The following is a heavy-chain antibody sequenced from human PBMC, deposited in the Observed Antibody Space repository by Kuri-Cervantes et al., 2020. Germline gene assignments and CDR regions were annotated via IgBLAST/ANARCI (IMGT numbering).Heavy chain of an antibody. CDR1: GGSISSYY. Sequence: SETLCFTCTVSGGSISSYYWSWIRQPQGKGLEWIGYIYYSGSTNYNPSLKSRVTISVDTSKNQFSLKLSSVSAADPAVYYCARAPGSRGVVPAAFDIWGQGTMVTVSS. J-gene: IGHJ3*02. CDR3: ARAPGSRGVVPAAFDI. CDR2: IYYSGST. V-gene: IGHV4-59*01. D-gene: IGHD2-2*01.